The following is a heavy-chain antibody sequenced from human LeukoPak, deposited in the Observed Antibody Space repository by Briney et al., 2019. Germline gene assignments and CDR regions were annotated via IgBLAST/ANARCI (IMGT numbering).Heavy chain of an antibody. CDR2: IKQDGAEK. CDR3: ARVHAAYPFDY. V-gene: IGHV3-7*01. Sequence: GGSLRLSCEVSGFNSLSYWMTWVRQAPGKGLEWVANIKQDGAEKYYVDSVKGRFTISRDDANNSLYLQMNSLRAEDTAVYYCARVHAAYPFDYWGQGTLVTVSS. CDR1: GFNSLSYW. J-gene: IGHJ4*02. D-gene: IGHD2-15*01.